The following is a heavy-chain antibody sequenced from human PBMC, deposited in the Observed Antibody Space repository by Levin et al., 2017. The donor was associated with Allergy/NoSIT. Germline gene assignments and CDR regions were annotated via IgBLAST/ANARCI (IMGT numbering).Heavy chain of an antibody. V-gene: IGHV4-61*01. CDR3: ARDLQYYGSGSYYNPRPGYYYGMDV. D-gene: IGHD3-10*01. CDR2: IYYSGST. J-gene: IGHJ6*02. CDR1: GGSVSSGSYY. Sequence: PSETLSLTCTVSGGSVSSGSYYWSWIRQPPGKGLEWIGYIYYSGSTNYNPSLKSRVTISVDTSKNQFSLKLSSVTAADTAVYYCARDLQYYGSGSYYNPRPGYYYGMDVWGQGTTVTVSS.